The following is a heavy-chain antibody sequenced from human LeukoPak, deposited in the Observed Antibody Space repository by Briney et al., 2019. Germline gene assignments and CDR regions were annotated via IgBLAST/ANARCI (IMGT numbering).Heavy chain of an antibody. CDR2: ISPTGSTT. Sequence: GGSLRLSCAASGFTFSNYWMHWARQLPGKGLVWVSRISPTGSTTSYADSVKGRFTVSRDNAKNTLYLQVNNLRAEDTAVYYCARGPNSNWSGLDFWGQGTLLTVSS. J-gene: IGHJ4*02. V-gene: IGHV3-74*01. CDR1: GFTFSNYW. CDR3: ARGPNSNWSGLDF. D-gene: IGHD6-6*01.